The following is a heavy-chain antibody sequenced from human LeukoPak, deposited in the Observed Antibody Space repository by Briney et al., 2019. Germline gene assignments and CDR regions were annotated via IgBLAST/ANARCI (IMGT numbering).Heavy chain of an antibody. J-gene: IGHJ5*02. Sequence: GASVKVSCKASGYTFTSYDINWVRQATGQGLEWMGIINPSGGSTSYAQKFQGRVTMTRDTSTSTVYMELSSLRSEDTAVYYCARVLGRAEPAAIPKSWFDPWGQGTLVTVSS. D-gene: IGHD2-2*01. CDR1: GYTFTSYD. CDR3: ARVLGRAEPAAIPKSWFDP. V-gene: IGHV1-46*01. CDR2: INPSGGST.